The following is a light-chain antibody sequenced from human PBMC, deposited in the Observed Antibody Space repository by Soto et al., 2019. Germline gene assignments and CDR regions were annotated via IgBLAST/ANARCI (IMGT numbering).Light chain of an antibody. CDR2: EGN. Sequence: QSVLTQPASVSGSPGQSITISCTGTRSDIVSWYQQHPGKAPKVMIYEGNKRPSGVSDRFSGSKSGNTASLTISGLQAEDEADYYCCSYADSSTPVVFGGGTQLTVL. CDR3: CSYADSSTPVV. CDR1: RSDIV. V-gene: IGLV2-23*01. J-gene: IGLJ2*01.